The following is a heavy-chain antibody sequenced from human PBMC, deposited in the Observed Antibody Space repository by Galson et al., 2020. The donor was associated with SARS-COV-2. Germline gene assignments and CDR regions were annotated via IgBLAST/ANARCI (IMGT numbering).Heavy chain of an antibody. CDR2: FHPEDGET. V-gene: IGHV1-24*01. CDR1: GYTHTELS. Sequence: ASVKVSCKVSGYTHTELSMHWVRQPPGKGLEWMGGFHPEDGETSYAQKLQGRLTMTEDTPTDTAYMELSSLRSEDTPVYYCATSTKFGVANWLGHGGQGTLVTVSS. CDR3: ATSTKFGVANWLGH. J-gene: IGHJ5*02. D-gene: IGHD3-3*01.